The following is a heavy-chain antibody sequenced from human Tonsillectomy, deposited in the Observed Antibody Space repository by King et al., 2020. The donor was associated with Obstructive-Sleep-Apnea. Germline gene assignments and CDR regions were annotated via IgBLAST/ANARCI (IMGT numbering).Heavy chain of an antibody. CDR3: ARDGGIGTTSGLSKGDY. CDR2: IWYDVRNK. J-gene: IGHJ4*02. V-gene: IGHV3-33*01. Sequence: VQLVESGGGVVQPGRSLRLSCAASGFTFSSYGMHWVRQAPGKGLEWVAVIWYDVRNKYYADSVKGRFTISRDNSKNTLYLQMNSLRAEDTAVYYCARDGGIGTTSGLSKGDYWGQGTLVTVSS. D-gene: IGHD4-11*01. CDR1: GFTFSSYG.